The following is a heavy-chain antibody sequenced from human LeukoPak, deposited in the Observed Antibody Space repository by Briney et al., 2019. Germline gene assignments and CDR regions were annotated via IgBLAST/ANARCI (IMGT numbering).Heavy chain of an antibody. CDR3: ARHGVSGYSSSWYEY. Sequence: SETLSLTCTVSGGSISSYYWSWIRQPPGKGLEWIGYIYYSGSTNYNPSLKSRVTISVDTSKNQFSLKLSSVTAADTAVYYCARHGVSGYSSSWYEYWGQGNLVTVSS. CDR1: GGSISSYY. V-gene: IGHV4-59*08. J-gene: IGHJ4*02. D-gene: IGHD6-13*01. CDR2: IYYSGST.